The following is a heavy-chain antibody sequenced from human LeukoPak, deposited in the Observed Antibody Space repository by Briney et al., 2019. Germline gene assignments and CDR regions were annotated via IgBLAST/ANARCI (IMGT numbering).Heavy chain of an antibody. CDR3: AKEGRYGDYFDY. CDR1: GFTFRNYD. Sequence: GGSLRLSCIPSGFTFRNYDMHWVRQAPGEGLEWVAVISNDGSDKYCADSVKGRFTISRDNSNKTVYLQMNSLRAEDTAVYYCAKEGRYGDYFDYWGQGTLVTVSS. J-gene: IGHJ4*02. V-gene: IGHV3-30*18. D-gene: IGHD4/OR15-4a*01. CDR2: ISNDGSDK.